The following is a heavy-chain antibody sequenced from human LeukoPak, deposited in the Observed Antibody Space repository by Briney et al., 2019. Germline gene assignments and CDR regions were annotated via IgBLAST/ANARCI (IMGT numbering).Heavy chain of an antibody. V-gene: IGHV1-18*01. J-gene: IGHJ4*02. CDR1: GYTFTSYG. CDR2: ISAYNGNT. Sequence: ASVKVSCKASGYTFTSYGISWVRQAPGQGLEWMGWISAYNGNTNYAQKLQGRVTMTTDTSTSTAYMELRSLRSDDTAVYYCARDKGGGVGDVLRYFDWLPTPLDYWGQGTLVTVSS. D-gene: IGHD3-9*01. CDR3: ARDKGGGVGDVLRYFDWLPTPLDY.